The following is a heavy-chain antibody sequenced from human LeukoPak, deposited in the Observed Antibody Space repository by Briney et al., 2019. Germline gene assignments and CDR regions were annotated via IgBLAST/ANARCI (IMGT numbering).Heavy chain of an antibody. CDR3: ARDRRGSGYADAFDI. CDR1: GFTFSSYS. D-gene: IGHD3-22*01. J-gene: IGHJ3*02. V-gene: IGHV3-48*01. Sequence: GGSLRLSCAASGFTFSSYSMNWVRQAPGKGLEWVSYISSSSSTIYYADSVKGRFAISRDNAKNSLYLQMNSLRAEDTAVYYCARDRRGSGYADAFDIWGQGTMVTVSS. CDR2: ISSSSSTI.